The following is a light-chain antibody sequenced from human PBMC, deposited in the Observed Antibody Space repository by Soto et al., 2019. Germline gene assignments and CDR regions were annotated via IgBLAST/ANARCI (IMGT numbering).Light chain of an antibody. J-gene: IGKJ2*01. V-gene: IGKV3-20*01. Sequence: EIVLTQSPGTLSLSPGERATLSCRASQSITSNYLAWYQQKPGQAPRLLVYAVSGRPNGIPDRFSGSGSGTDFTLTISRLEPEDFAVYYCQQYDRSPYTFGQGTQLEIK. CDR1: QSITSNY. CDR3: QQYDRSPYT. CDR2: AVS.